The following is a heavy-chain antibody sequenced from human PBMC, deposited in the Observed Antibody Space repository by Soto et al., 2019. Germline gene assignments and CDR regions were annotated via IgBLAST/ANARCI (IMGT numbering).Heavy chain of an antibody. CDR3: TRVLGYNFETGKTRYYAMEV. V-gene: IGHV1-69*01. D-gene: IGHD1-1*01. CDR1: GGTFSKDA. Sequence: QVQLVQSGAEVKKPGSSVTVSCKTSGGTFSKDAINWVRQAPGQGLEWMGLLIPVFGSPIYAQKFQGRIRITADESTSTAFMDLSSLRSEDTAVYYCTRVLGYNFETGKTRYYAMEVWGQGTTVSVSS. J-gene: IGHJ6*02. CDR2: LIPVFGSP.